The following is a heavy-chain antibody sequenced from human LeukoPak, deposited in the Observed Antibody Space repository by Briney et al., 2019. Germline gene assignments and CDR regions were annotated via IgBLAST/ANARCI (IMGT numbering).Heavy chain of an antibody. Sequence: PGGSLRLSCAASGFTFSTYAMSWVCQAPGKGLEWVSAISGSGGSTYYADSVKGRFTISRDNSKNTLYLQVSSLRAEDTAVYYCAKRWGYFDYWGQGTLVTVSS. CDR2: ISGSGGST. J-gene: IGHJ4*02. CDR1: GFTFSTYA. D-gene: IGHD3-16*01. CDR3: AKRWGYFDY. V-gene: IGHV3-23*01.